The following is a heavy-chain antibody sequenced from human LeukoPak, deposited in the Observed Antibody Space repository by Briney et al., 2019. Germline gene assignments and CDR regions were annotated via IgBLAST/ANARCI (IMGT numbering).Heavy chain of an antibody. CDR2: ISGSGGST. D-gene: IGHD4-17*01. CDR1: GFTFSSYA. Sequence: GGSLRLSCAASGFTFSSYAMSWVRQAPGKGLEWVSAISGSGGSTYYADSVKGRFTISRDNSKNTLYLQMNSLRAEDTAVYYCGKVMTTVPIAYYFDYWGQGTLVTVSS. V-gene: IGHV3-23*01. J-gene: IGHJ4*02. CDR3: GKVMTTVPIAYYFDY.